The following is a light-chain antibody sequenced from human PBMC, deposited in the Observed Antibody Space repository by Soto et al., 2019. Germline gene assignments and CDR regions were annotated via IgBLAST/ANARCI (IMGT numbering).Light chain of an antibody. CDR3: QQHGSSPPSWT. J-gene: IGKJ1*01. Sequence: ETVLTQSPGTLSLSPGERATFFCRASQSVGSSYLAWYQQKPGQAPRLLIYGASSRATGIPDRFSGSGSGTDFTLSISRLEPEDFAVYYCQQHGSSPPSWTFGQGTKVEIK. CDR2: GAS. CDR1: QSVGSSY. V-gene: IGKV3-20*01.